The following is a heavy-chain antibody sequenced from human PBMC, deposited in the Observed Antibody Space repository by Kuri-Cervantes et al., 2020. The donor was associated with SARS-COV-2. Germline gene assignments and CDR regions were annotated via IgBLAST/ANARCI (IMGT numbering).Heavy chain of an antibody. CDR2: VSYNGRT. D-gene: IGHD3-3*01. CDR3: ARDRRVVIGGGGLAGYMDV. Sequence: SETLSLTCAVSGASISSQYWSWIRQSPGKGLEWIGYVSYNGRTNYNPSLKSRVTISVDTSKNQFSLKLSSVTAADTAVYYCARDRRVVIGGGGLAGYMDVWGKGTTVTVSS. V-gene: IGHV4-59*11. CDR1: GASISSQY. J-gene: IGHJ6*03.